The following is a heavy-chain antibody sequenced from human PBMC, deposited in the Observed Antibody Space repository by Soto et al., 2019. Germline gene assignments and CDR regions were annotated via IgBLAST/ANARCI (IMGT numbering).Heavy chain of an antibody. V-gene: IGHV3-48*02. CDR3: ARGRGYCGGTNCYLDY. CDR2: ISSSGSTI. Sequence: EVPLVESGGGLVQPGGSLRLSCAASGFSFSSHSIKWVRQAPGKGLEWVSYISSSGSTIYYADSVKGRFTISRDNAKNSLYLQMNSLRDDDTAVYYCARGRGYCGGTNCYLDYWGQGALVTVSS. J-gene: IGHJ4*02. D-gene: IGHD2-21*01. CDR1: GFSFSSHS.